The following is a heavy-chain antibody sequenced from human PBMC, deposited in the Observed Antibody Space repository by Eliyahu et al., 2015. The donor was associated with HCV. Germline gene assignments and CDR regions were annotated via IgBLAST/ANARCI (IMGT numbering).Heavy chain of an antibody. Sequence: EVQLVESGGVVVQPGGSLRLSCAASGFTFDDYTMHWVRQAPGKGLEWVSLISWDGGSTYYADSVKGRFTISRDNSKNSLYLQMNSLRTEDTALYYCAKDITGTLTFDYWGQGTLVTVSS. CDR3: AKDITGTLTFDY. CDR1: GFTFDDYT. V-gene: IGHV3-43*01. D-gene: IGHD1-7*01. J-gene: IGHJ4*02. CDR2: ISWDGGST.